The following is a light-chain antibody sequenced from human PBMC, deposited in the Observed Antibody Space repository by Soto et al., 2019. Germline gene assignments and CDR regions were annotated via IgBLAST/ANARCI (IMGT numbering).Light chain of an antibody. CDR3: YSYAGTYTFV. CDR2: DVT. V-gene: IGLV2-11*01. CDR1: ANDVGGHNY. J-gene: IGLJ1*01. Sequence: QSVLTQPRSVSGSPGQSATISCTGTANDVGGHNYVSWYKQHPGEAPKLLIYDVTERPSGVPDRFSGSKSGNTASLTISGLQTEDEADYYCYSYAGTYTFVFGTGTKLSVL.